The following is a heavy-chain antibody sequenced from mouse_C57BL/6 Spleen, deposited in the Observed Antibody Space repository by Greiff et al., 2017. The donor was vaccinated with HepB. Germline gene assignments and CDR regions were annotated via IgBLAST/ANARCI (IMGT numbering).Heavy chain of an antibody. CDR2: IDPETGGT. V-gene: IGHV1-15*01. CDR1: GYSFTDYE. J-gene: IGHJ4*01. CDR3: TRSYYAMDY. Sequence: VQLQESGAELVRPGASVTLSCKASGYSFTDYEMHWVKQTPVHGLEWIGAIDPETGGTAYNQKFKGKAILTADKSSSTAYMELRSLTSEDSAVYYCTRSYYAMDYWGQGTSVTVSS.